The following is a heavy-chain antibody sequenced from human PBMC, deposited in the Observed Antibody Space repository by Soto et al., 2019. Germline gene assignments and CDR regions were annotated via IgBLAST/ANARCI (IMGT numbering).Heavy chain of an antibody. Sequence: EVQLVESGGGLVQPGGSLRLSCAASGFTFSSYWMHWVRQAPGKGLVWVSRIKSDGSSTSYADSVKGRFTISRDNAHNTWYLQMDSLRAEATAVYYCTRYVTVVPGAGFDPWGQGTLVTVSS. CDR3: TRYVTVVPGAGFDP. CDR2: IKSDGSST. D-gene: IGHD3-22*01. J-gene: IGHJ5*02. CDR1: GFTFSSYW. V-gene: IGHV3-74*01.